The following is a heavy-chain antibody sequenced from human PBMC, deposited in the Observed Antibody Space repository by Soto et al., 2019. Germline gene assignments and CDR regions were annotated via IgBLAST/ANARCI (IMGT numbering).Heavy chain of an antibody. Sequence: ASVKVSCKASGYTFTSYAMHWVRQAPGQRLEWMGWINAGNGNTKYSRKFQGRVTITRDTSASTAYMELSSLRSEDTAVYYCAISYSNYALIDYYYYGMDVWGQGTTVTVSS. D-gene: IGHD4-4*01. J-gene: IGHJ6*02. CDR2: INAGNGNT. CDR1: GYTFTSYA. CDR3: AISYSNYALIDYYYYGMDV. V-gene: IGHV1-3*01.